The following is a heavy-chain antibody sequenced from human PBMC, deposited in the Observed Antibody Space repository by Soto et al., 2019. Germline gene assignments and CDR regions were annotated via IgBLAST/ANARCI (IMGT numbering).Heavy chain of an antibody. V-gene: IGHV4-4*02. D-gene: IGHD6-19*01. Sequence: SKTPSLTCAVSGGSISSSNWWSWVRQPPGKGLEWIGEIYHSGSTNYNPSLKSRVTISVDKSKNQFSLKLSSVTAADTAVYYSARVAVAGTRVDYWGQGTPVTVSS. CDR1: GGSISSSNW. J-gene: IGHJ4*02. CDR3: ARVAVAGTRVDY. CDR2: IYHSGST.